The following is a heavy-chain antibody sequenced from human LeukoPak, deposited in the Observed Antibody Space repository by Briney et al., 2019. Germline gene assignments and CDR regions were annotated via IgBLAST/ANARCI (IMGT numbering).Heavy chain of an antibody. Sequence: GASVKVSCKASGYTFTGYYMHWVRQAPGQGLEWMGGIIPIFGTANYAQKFQGRVTITADESTSTAYMELSSLRSEDTAVYYCAREEWYDAFDIWGQGTMVTVSS. V-gene: IGHV1-69*13. CDR1: GYTFTGYY. CDR3: AREEWYDAFDI. D-gene: IGHD3-3*01. CDR2: IIPIFGTA. J-gene: IGHJ3*02.